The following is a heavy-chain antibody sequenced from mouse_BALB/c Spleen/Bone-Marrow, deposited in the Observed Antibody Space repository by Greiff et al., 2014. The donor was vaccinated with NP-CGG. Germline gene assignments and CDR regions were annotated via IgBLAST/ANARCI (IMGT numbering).Heavy chain of an antibody. D-gene: IGHD1-1*01. Sequence: EVQLVESGGGLVQPGGSMKLSCVASGFTFSNYWMNWVRQSPEKGLDWVAEIRLKSNNYATHYAESVKGRFTISRDDSKSSVYLQMNNLRAEDTGIYYCTRDYSYWGQGTLVTVSA. CDR2: IRLKSNNYAT. V-gene: IGHV6-6*02. J-gene: IGHJ3*01. CDR1: GFTFSNYW. CDR3: TRDYSY.